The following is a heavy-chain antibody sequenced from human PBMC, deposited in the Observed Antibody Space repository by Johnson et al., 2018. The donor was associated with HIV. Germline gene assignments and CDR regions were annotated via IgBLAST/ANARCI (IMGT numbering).Heavy chain of an antibody. CDR2: IRYDGSNK. Sequence: QVQLVESGGGVVQPGGSLRLSCAASGFTFSSYGMHWVRQAPGKGLEWVAFIRYDGSNKYYADSVKGRFTISRDNSKNTLYLQMNSLRAEDTAVYYCAKSTWELRHLDAFDIWGQGTMVMVSS. V-gene: IGHV3-30*02. CDR1: GFTFSSYG. D-gene: IGHD1-26*01. CDR3: AKSTWELRHLDAFDI. J-gene: IGHJ3*02.